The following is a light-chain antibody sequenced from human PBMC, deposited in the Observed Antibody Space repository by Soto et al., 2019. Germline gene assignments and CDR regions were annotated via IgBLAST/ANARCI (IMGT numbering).Light chain of an antibody. CDR1: SSDVGGYNY. V-gene: IGLV2-11*01. Sequence: ALTQPRSVSGSPGQSVTISCTGTSSDVGGYNYVSWYQQHPGKAPKLMIYDVSKRPSGVPDRFSGSKSGNTASLTISGLQAEDEADYYCCSYAGSYTFDVVFGGGTKLTVL. CDR2: DVS. J-gene: IGLJ2*01. CDR3: CSYAGSYTFDVV.